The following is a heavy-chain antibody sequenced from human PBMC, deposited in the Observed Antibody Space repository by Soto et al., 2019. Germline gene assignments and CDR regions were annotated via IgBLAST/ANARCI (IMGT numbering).Heavy chain of an antibody. V-gene: IGHV3-30-3*01. CDR3: ARVTTYYYDRSGPIDY. CDR2: ISYDGSNK. J-gene: IGHJ4*02. CDR1: GFTFSSYA. D-gene: IGHD3-22*01. Sequence: QVQLVESGGGVVQPGRSLRLSCAASGFTFSSYAMHWVRQAPGKGLEWVAVISYDGSNKYYADSVKGRFTISRDNSKNTLYLQMNSLRAEDTAVYYCARVTTYYYDRSGPIDYWGQGTLVTVSS.